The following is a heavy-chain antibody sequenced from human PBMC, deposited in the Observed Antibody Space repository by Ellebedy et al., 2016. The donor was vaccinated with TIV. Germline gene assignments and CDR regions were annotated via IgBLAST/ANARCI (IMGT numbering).Heavy chain of an antibody. Sequence: GESLKISCAASGFNFSNYTMSWVRQAPGKRLEWVSYISSSSSYIHYADSVKGRFTILRDNAKNSLYLQMNSLRAEDQAVYYCVGEGIVVVVAATPYGMDVWGQGTTVTVSS. J-gene: IGHJ6*02. D-gene: IGHD2-15*01. CDR3: VGEGIVVVVAATPYGMDV. CDR2: ISSSSSYI. V-gene: IGHV3-21*01. CDR1: GFNFSNYT.